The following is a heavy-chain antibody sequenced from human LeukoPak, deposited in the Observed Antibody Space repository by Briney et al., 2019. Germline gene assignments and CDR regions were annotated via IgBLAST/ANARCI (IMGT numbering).Heavy chain of an antibody. J-gene: IGHJ6*03. CDR1: GGSINSYY. CDR2: IYYSGST. V-gene: IGHV4-59*01. Sequence: SETLSLTCTVSGGSINSYYWSWIRQPPGKGLEWIGYIYYSGSTNYNPSLKSRGTISVDTSKNQFSLRLSSVTAADTAVYYCARTKDYMDYYYYMDVWGKGATVTVSS. D-gene: IGHD4-11*01. CDR3: ARTKDYMDYYYYMDV.